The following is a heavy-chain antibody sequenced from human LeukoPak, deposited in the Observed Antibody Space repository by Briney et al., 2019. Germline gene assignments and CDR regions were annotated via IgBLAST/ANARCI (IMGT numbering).Heavy chain of an antibody. CDR3: ARVAGYDWSGIDY. CDR2: IYYSGST. J-gene: IGHJ4*02. V-gene: IGHV4-31*03. D-gene: IGHD5-12*01. Sequence: PSETLSLTCTVSGGSISSGGYYWSWIRQHPGKGLEWIGYIYYSGSTYYNPSLKSRVTISVDTSKNQFSLKLSSVTAADTAVYYCARVAGYDWSGIDYWGQGTLVTVSS. CDR1: GGSISSGGYY.